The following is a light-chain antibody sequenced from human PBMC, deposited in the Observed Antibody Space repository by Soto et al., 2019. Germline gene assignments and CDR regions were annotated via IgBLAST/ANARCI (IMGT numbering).Light chain of an antibody. J-gene: IGLJ1*01. CDR2: EVS. CDR1: SSDVGSYNL. V-gene: IGLV2-23*02. CDR3: CSYAGSSPYV. Sequence: QSVLTQPASVSGSPGQSITISCTGTSSDVGSYNLVSWYQQHPGKAPKLMIYEVSKRPSGVSNRFSGSKSCNTASLTISVLQAEDEADYYCCSYAGSSPYVFGTGTKVTVL.